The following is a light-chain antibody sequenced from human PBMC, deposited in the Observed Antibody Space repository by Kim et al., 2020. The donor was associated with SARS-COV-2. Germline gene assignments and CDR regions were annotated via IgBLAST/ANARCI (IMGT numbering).Light chain of an antibody. Sequence: EIVLTQSPVAVSLSPGERATLSCRASQSISIDLAWYQQKPGQVPRPLIYAASNRATGIPSRFSGSGSGTDFTLTINSLEPEDFAVYYCQQRNSWPITFGQGTRLEIK. CDR3: QQRNSWPIT. J-gene: IGKJ5*01. CDR1: QSISID. V-gene: IGKV3-11*01. CDR2: AAS.